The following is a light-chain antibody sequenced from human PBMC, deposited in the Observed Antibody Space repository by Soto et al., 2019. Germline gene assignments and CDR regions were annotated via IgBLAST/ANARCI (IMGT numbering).Light chain of an antibody. CDR1: QSVSSN. CDR2: GPS. Sequence: EIVMTQSPATLSVSPGERATLSCRASQSVSSNLAWYQQKPGQAPRLLIYGPSTRATGIPARFSGSGSGTEFTLTISSLQSEDFAMYYCQQYKNWPAITFGQGTRLEIK. J-gene: IGKJ5*01. CDR3: QQYKNWPAIT. V-gene: IGKV3D-15*01.